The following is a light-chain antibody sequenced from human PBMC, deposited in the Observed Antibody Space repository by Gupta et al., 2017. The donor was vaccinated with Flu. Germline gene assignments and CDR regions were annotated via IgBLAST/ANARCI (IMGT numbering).Light chain of an antibody. J-gene: IGKJ1*01. Sequence: EVVMTQSPATLSMSPGERATLSCRASQSVKSALAWYQQRPGQSPRLLIYAASTRAPGIPARFSGSGSGTEFILTISGLQSEDFAVYYCQQYNNWPPVTFGQGTKVEIK. CDR3: QQYNNWPPVT. V-gene: IGKV3D-15*01. CDR2: AAS. CDR1: QSVKSA.